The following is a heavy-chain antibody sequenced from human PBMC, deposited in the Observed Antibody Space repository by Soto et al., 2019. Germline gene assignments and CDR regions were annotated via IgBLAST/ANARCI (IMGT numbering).Heavy chain of an antibody. V-gene: IGHV3-11*01. CDR2: ITSSGSTT. CDR1: GFTFSDYY. CDR3: ARERYSYGPYYFDY. J-gene: IGHJ4*02. D-gene: IGHD5-18*01. Sequence: QVQLVESGGDLVKPGGSLRLSCAASGFTFSDYYMSWIRQAPGKGLEWVSSITSSGSTTYYTDSVKGRFTISRDNAKNALYLQMNSLRAEDTALYYCARERYSYGPYYFDYWGQGTLVTVSS.